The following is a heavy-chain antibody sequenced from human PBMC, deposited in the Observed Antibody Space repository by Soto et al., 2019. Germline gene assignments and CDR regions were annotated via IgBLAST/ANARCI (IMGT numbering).Heavy chain of an antibody. Sequence: SETLSLTCTFSGGSISSSSYYWGWIRQPPGKGLEWIGSIYYSGRTYYNPSLKSRVTISVDTSKNQFSLKLSSVTAADEVVYYCARATGYSYGFGYWGQGTLVTVSS. J-gene: IGHJ4*02. D-gene: IGHD5-18*01. CDR3: ARATGYSYGFGY. V-gene: IGHV4-39*01. CDR2: IYYSGRT. CDR1: GGSISSSSYY.